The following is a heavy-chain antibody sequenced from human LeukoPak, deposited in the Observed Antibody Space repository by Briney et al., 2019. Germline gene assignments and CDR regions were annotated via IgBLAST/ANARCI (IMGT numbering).Heavy chain of an antibody. CDR3: ARVKAYQLPDIYYYYMDV. CDR1: GYTFTSYD. D-gene: IGHD2-2*01. V-gene: IGHV1-8*01. CDR2: MNPNSGNT. J-gene: IGHJ6*03. Sequence: ASVKVSCKASGYTFTSYDINWVRQATGQGLEWMGWMNPNSGNTGYAQKFQGRVTMTRNTSISTAYMELSSLRSEDTAVYYCARVKAYQLPDIYYYYMDVWGKGTTVTVSS.